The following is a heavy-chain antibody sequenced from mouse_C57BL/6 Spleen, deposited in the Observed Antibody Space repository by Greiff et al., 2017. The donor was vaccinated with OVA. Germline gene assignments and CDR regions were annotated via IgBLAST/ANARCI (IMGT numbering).Heavy chain of an antibody. V-gene: IGHV1-82*01. Sequence: VQLQQSGPELVKPGASVKISCKASGYAFSSSWMNWVKQRPGKGLEWIGRSYPGDGDTNYNGKFKGKATLTADKSSSTAYMQLSSLTSEDSAVYFCARGIYSNGYAMDYWGQGTSVTVSS. CDR3: ARGIYSNGYAMDY. CDR1: GYAFSSSW. CDR2: SYPGDGDT. J-gene: IGHJ4*01. D-gene: IGHD2-5*01.